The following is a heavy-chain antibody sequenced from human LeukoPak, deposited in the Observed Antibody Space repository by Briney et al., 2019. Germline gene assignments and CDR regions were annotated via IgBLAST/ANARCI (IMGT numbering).Heavy chain of an antibody. V-gene: IGHV4-30-2*01. D-gene: IGHD3-22*01. CDR2: IYHSGST. J-gene: IGHJ4*02. Sequence: SETLSLTCAVSGGSISSGGYSWSWIRQPPRKGLEWIGYIYHSGSTYYNPSLKSRVTISVDRSKNQFSLKLSSVTAADTAVYYCASGYYYDSSGYYHLDYWGQGTLVTVSS. CDR3: ASGYYYDSSGYYHLDY. CDR1: GGSISSGGYS.